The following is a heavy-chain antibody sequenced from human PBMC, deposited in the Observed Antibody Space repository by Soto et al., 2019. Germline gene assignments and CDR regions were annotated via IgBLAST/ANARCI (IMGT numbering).Heavy chain of an antibody. D-gene: IGHD2-2*01. Sequence: GGSLRLSCAASGFTFSSYAMSWVRQAPGKGLEWVSAISGSGGSTYYADSVKGRFTISRDNSKNTLYLQMNSLRAEDTAVYYCAKETRHIVVVPAAVDYWGQGTPVTVYS. CDR1: GFTFSSYA. CDR3: AKETRHIVVVPAAVDY. J-gene: IGHJ4*02. CDR2: ISGSGGST. V-gene: IGHV3-23*01.